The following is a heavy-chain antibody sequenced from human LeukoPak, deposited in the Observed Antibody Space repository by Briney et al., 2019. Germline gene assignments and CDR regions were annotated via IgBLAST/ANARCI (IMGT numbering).Heavy chain of an antibody. Sequence: PGMSLRLSCAASGFTFSSYAMHWVRQAPGKGLEWVAVISYDGSDKYYADSVKGRFTISRDNSKNTLYLRMNSLRAEDTAVYYCARHGVLRYIDDWGQGTLVTVSS. CDR3: ARHGVLRYIDD. D-gene: IGHD3-9*01. CDR1: GFTFSSYA. V-gene: IGHV3-30-3*01. CDR2: ISYDGSDK. J-gene: IGHJ4*02.